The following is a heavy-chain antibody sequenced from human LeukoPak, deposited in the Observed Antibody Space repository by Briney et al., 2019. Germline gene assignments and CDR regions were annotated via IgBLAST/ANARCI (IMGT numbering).Heavy chain of an antibody. Sequence: SETLSLTCAVYGGSFSGYYWSWIRQPPGKGLEWIGEINHSGSTNYNPSLKSRVTISVDTSKNQFSLKLSSVTAADTAVYYCARGRKTAMVYEAFYYFDYWGQGTLVTVSS. CDR1: GGSFSGYY. D-gene: IGHD5-18*01. CDR2: INHSGST. V-gene: IGHV4-34*01. J-gene: IGHJ4*02. CDR3: ARGRKTAMVYEAFYYFDY.